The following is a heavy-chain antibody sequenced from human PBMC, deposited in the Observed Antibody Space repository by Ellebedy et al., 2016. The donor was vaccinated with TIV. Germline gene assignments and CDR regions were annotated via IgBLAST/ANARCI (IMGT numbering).Heavy chain of an antibody. J-gene: IGHJ6*02. Sequence: ASVKVSCKASGGTFSSFAVSWVRQAPGQGLEWMGGIIPSVNSADYAQRFQGRLTITADESTSTVHMEMSSLRSEDTAVYYCARLGRFGESMPPYYYFGLDVWGQGTTVTVSS. CDR2: IIPSVNSA. D-gene: IGHD3-10*01. V-gene: IGHV1-69*13. CDR3: ARLGRFGESMPPYYYFGLDV. CDR1: GGTFSSFA.